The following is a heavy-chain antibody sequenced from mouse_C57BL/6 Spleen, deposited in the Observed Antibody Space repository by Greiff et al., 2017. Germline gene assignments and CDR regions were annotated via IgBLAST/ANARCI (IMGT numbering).Heavy chain of an antibody. J-gene: IGHJ2*01. CDR3: ASETGTDYFDY. CDR2: IHPNSGST. CDR1: GYTFTSYW. V-gene: IGHV1-64*01. Sequence: VQLQQSGAELVKPGASVKLSCKASGYTFTSYWMHWVKQRPGQGLEWIGMIHPNSGSTNYNEKFKSKATLTVDKSSSTAYMQLSSLTSEDSAVYYCASETGTDYFDYWGQGTTLTVSS. D-gene: IGHD4-1*01.